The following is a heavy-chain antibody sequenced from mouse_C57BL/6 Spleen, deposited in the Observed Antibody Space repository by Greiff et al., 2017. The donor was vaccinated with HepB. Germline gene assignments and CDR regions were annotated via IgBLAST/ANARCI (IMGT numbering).Heavy chain of an antibody. CDR3: ASAYLDYAMDY. J-gene: IGHJ4*01. D-gene: IGHD2-10*01. CDR1: GFTFSSYA. V-gene: IGHV5-4*03. Sequence: EVKLMESGGGLVKPGGSLKLSCAASGFTFSSYAMSWVRQTPEKRLEWVATISDGGSYTYYPENVKGRFTISRDNAKNNLYLQMSPLKSEDTAMYYCASAYLDYAMDYWGQGTSVTVSS. CDR2: ISDGGSYT.